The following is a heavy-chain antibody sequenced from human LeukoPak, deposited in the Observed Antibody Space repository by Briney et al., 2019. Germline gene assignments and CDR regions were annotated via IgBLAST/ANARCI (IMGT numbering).Heavy chain of an antibody. J-gene: IGHJ4*02. CDR3: ARDRNWNDFLYYFDY. V-gene: IGHV3-11*04. CDR2: ISSSGSTI. D-gene: IGHD1-20*01. Sequence: GGSLRLSCAASGFTFSDYYMSWIRQAPGKGLEWVSYISSSGSTIYYADSVKGRFTISRDNSKNTLYLQMNSLRAEDTAVYYCARDRNWNDFLYYFDYWGQGTLVTVSS. CDR1: GFTFSDYY.